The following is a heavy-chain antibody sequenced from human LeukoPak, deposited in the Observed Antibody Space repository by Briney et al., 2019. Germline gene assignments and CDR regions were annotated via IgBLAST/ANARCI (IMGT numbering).Heavy chain of an antibody. CDR1: GGTFSSYA. Sequence: SVTVSCKASGGTFSSYAISWVRQARGQGREWMGGIIPIFGTANYAQKFQGRVTITADKSTSTAYMELSSLRSEDTAVYYCARTYCSGGSCPHDAFDIWGQGTMVTVSS. V-gene: IGHV1-69*06. CDR3: ARTYCSGGSCPHDAFDI. J-gene: IGHJ3*02. CDR2: IIPIFGTA. D-gene: IGHD2-15*01.